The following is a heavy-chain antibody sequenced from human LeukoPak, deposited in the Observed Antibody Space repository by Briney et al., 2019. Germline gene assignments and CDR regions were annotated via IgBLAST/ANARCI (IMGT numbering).Heavy chain of an antibody. CDR2: ISYDGSNK. CDR3: ARDRGGAGYSSSWTYLYYYYYGMDV. J-gene: IGHJ6*02. CDR1: GFTFSSYA. Sequence: GGSLRLSCAASGFTFSSYAMHWVRQAPGKGLEWVAVISYDGSNKYYADSVKGRFTISRDSSKNTLYLQMNSLRAEDTAVYYCARDRGGAGYSSSWTYLYYYYYGMDVWGQGTTVTVSS. D-gene: IGHD6-13*01. V-gene: IGHV3-30*04.